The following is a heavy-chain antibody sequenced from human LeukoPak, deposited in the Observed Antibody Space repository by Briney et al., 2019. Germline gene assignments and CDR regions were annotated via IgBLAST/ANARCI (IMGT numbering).Heavy chain of an antibody. V-gene: IGHV3-30*02. CDR2: IRYDGNNK. CDR3: ARPEYGGPFDY. D-gene: IGHD4/OR15-4a*01. Sequence: GGSLRLSGAASGFTFSSYAMTWVRQTPGKGLEWVAFIRYDGNNKLYADSMKGRFTISRDNAKNSLYLQMNSLRAEDTAVYYCARPEYGGPFDYWGQGTLVTVSS. CDR1: GFTFSSYA. J-gene: IGHJ4*02.